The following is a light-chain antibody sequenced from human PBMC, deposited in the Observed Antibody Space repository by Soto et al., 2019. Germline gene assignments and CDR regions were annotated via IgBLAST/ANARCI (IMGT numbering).Light chain of an antibody. J-gene: IGLJ1*01. CDR3: SSYSNTSKFYI. Sequence: QSVLTQPASVSGSPGHSITISCTGTSSDVGGHNYVSWFQQHPGKVPKLIVYEGRFRPSGVSHRFSGSKSGSTASLTISGLQAEDEADYYCSSYSNTSKFYIFGVGTKVTVL. CDR1: SSDVGGHNY. V-gene: IGLV2-14*01. CDR2: EGR.